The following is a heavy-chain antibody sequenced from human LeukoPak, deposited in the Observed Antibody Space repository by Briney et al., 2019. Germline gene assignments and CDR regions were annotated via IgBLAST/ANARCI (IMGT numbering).Heavy chain of an antibody. CDR3: ARHSFGDYEFWFDY. CDR2: ISSSGSTI. D-gene: IGHD4-17*01. Sequence: PGGSLRLSCAASGFTFSSYEMNWVRQAPGKGLEWVSYISSSGSTIYYADSVKGRFTTSRDNAKNSLYLQMNSLRAEDTAVYYCARHSFGDYEFWFDYWGQGTLVTVSS. J-gene: IGHJ4*02. V-gene: IGHV3-48*03. CDR1: GFTFSSYE.